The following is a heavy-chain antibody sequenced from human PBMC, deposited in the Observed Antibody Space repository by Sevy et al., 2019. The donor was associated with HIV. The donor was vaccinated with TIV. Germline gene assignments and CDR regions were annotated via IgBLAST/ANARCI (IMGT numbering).Heavy chain of an antibody. J-gene: IGHJ4*02. CDR2: ISSNGGST. D-gene: IGHD3-3*01. V-gene: IGHV3-64D*06. CDR3: VKDRNFGVVIVTTEMDY. Sequence: GGSLRLSCSASGFTFSSYAMHWVRQAPGKGLEYVSAISSNGGSTYYADSVKGRFTISRDNSKNTLYLQMSRLRAEDTAVYYCVKDRNFGVVIVTTEMDYWGQGTLVTVSS. CDR1: GFTFSSYA.